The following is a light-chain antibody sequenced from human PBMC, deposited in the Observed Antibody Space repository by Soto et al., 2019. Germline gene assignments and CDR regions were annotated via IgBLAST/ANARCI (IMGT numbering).Light chain of an antibody. CDR1: SSDVGGYNY. CDR3: ATWDDDLYTPI. Sequence: QSALTQPPSASGSPGQSVAISCTGTSSDVGGYNYVSWYQQHPGKAPKLMIYEVNKRPSGVPDRFSGSKSGNTASLAITGLRSDDEADYYCATWDDDLYTPIIGGGTKLTVL. V-gene: IGLV2-8*01. CDR2: EVN. J-gene: IGLJ2*01.